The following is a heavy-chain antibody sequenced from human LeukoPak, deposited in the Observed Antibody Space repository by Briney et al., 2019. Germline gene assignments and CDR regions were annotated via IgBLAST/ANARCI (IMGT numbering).Heavy chain of an antibody. Sequence: PSETLSLTCTVSGDSISSYYWSWVRQPAGEGLEWIGRIYNGGDTNYNPSLTSRVTMSVDTFKNQFSLTLSSVTAADTAVYYCARGGSSMVRGLRNAFDIWGQGTMVTVSS. CDR3: ARGGSSMVRGLRNAFDI. CDR2: IYNGGDT. J-gene: IGHJ3*02. CDR1: GDSISSYY. D-gene: IGHD3-10*01. V-gene: IGHV4-4*07.